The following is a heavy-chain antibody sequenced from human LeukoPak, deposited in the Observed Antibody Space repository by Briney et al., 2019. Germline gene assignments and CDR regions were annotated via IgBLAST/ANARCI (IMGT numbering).Heavy chain of an antibody. CDR1: GYSIRSGYQ. CDR3: ARAEINDYNRY. CDR2: INYSERT. D-gene: IGHD4-11*01. V-gene: IGHV4-38-2*01. Sequence: SSETLSLTCSVSGYSIRSGYQWGWIRQAPGKGLEWIGSINYSERTYDNPSLKSRVTISIDTSKNQIFLKLRSTTAADTAHYYCARAEINDYNRYWGQGILVIVSS. J-gene: IGHJ4*02.